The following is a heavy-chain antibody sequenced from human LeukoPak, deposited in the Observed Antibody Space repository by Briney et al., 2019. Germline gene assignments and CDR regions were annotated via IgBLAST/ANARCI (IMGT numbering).Heavy chain of an antibody. CDR3: ARDSGSRGDYVDNWFDP. D-gene: IGHD4-17*01. CDR1: GFTFSSYW. V-gene: IGHV3-7*01. CDR2: IKQDGSEK. Sequence: GGSLRLSCAASGFTFSSYWMSWVRQAPGKGLEWVANIKQDGSEKYYVDSVKGRFIISRDNAKNSLYLQMNSLRAEDTAVYYCARDSGSRGDYVDNWFDPWGQGTLVTVPS. J-gene: IGHJ5*02.